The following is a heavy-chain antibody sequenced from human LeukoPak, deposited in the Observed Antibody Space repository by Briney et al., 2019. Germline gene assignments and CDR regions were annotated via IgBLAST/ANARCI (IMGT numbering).Heavy chain of an antibody. CDR3: IVLAVTGTLGFDY. J-gene: IGHJ4*02. CDR2: IRYDGSNK. CDR1: GFTFSSYG. Sequence: GGSLRLSCAASGFTFSSYGMHWVRQAPGKGLEWVAFIRYDGSNKYYADSVKGRFTISRDNAKNSLSLQMNSLRAEDTAVYYCIVLAVTGTLGFDYWGQGTLVTVSS. V-gene: IGHV3-30*02. D-gene: IGHD6-19*01.